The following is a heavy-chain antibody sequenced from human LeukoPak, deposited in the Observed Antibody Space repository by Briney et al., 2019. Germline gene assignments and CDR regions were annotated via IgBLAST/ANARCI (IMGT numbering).Heavy chain of an antibody. V-gene: IGHV3-21*01. CDR2: ISSSSSYI. CDR3: ARDPISYYHDSSGYLKFPYYYGMDV. J-gene: IGHJ6*02. Sequence: LGGSLRLSCAASGFTFSSYSMNWVRQAPGKGLEWVSSISSSSSYIYYADSVKGRFTISRDNAKNSLYLQMNSLRAEDTAVYYCARDPISYYHDSSGYLKFPYYYGMDVWGQGTTVTVSS. CDR1: GFTFSSYS. D-gene: IGHD3-22*01.